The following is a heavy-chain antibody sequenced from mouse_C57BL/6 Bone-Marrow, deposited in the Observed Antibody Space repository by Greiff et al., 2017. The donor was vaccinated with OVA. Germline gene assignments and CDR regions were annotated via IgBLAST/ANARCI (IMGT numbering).Heavy chain of an antibody. Sequence: QVQLKESGPELVKPGASVKISCKASGYAFSSSWMNWVKQRPGKGLEWIGRIYPGDGDTNYNGKFKGKATLTADKSSSTAYMQLSSLTSEDAAVYFCARGDLTGGYWYFDVWGTGTTVTVSS. CDR1: GYAFSSSW. CDR3: ARGDLTGGYWYFDV. J-gene: IGHJ1*03. CDR2: IYPGDGDT. D-gene: IGHD3-1*01. V-gene: IGHV1-82*01.